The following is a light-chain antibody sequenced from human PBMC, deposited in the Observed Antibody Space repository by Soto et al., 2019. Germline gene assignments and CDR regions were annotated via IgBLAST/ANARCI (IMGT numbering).Light chain of an antibody. V-gene: IGKV3-20*01. Sequence: EIVLTQSPGTLSLSPGERGTLSCRASQSVSSSYLAWYQQKPGQAPRLLIYGASSRATGIPDRFSGSGSGTDFSLTISRLEPEDFAVYYCQRYGNSPTFGPGTKVEIK. CDR3: QRYGNSPT. CDR1: QSVSSSY. J-gene: IGKJ3*01. CDR2: GAS.